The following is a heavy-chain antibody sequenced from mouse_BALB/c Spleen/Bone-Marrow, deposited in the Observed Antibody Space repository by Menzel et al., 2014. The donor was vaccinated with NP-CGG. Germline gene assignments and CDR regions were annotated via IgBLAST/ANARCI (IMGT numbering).Heavy chain of an antibody. V-gene: IGHV1S81*02. J-gene: IGHJ3*01. CDR2: INPSNGGT. D-gene: IGHD2-13*01. CDR1: GYTFTSYY. Sequence: VQLQQSGAELVKPGASVKLSCKASGYTFTSYYMYWVKQRPEQGLEWIGEINPSNGGTNFNEKFKSKATLTVDKSSSTAYMQLSSLTSEDSAVYYCTREGDSPFAYWGQGTLVTVSA. CDR3: TREGDSPFAY.